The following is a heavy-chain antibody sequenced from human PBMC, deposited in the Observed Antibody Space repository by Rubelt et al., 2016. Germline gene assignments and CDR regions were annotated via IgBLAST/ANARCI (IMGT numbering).Heavy chain of an antibody. CDR2: TSGDGKNK. Sequence: ASGFVFSSYAMSWVRQAPGKGLEWVSGTSGDGKNKYYADSVRGRFTISRDNSKNTLDLHMDSLRAEDTAVYYCARDLSYGRDRKYFFDYWGQGTLVTVSS. J-gene: IGHJ4*02. CDR1: GFVFSSYA. CDR3: ARDLSYGRDRKYFFDY. V-gene: IGHV3-23*01. D-gene: IGHD4-17*01.